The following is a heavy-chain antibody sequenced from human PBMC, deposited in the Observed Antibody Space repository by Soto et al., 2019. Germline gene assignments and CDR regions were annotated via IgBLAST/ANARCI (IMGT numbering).Heavy chain of an antibody. CDR2: INAGNGNT. CDR3: ARDGGVHCGGDCYSRTNWFAP. D-gene: IGHD2-21*02. Sequence: GASVKVSCKASGYTFTSYAMHWVRQAPGQRLEWMGWINAGNGNTKYSQKFQGRVTITRDTSASTAYMELSSLRSEDTAVYYCARDGGVHCGGDCYSRTNWFAPWGQGTLVTVSS. V-gene: IGHV1-3*01. CDR1: GYTFTSYA. J-gene: IGHJ5*02.